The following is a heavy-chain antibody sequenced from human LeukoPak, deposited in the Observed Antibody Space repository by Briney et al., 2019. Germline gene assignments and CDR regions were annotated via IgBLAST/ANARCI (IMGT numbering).Heavy chain of an antibody. V-gene: IGHV3-13*01. J-gene: IGHJ4*02. CDR2: IGTAGDT. D-gene: IGHD6-19*01. CDR3: ARGTYDSSGWYEGHFDY. CDR1: GFTFSSYD. Sequence: PGGSLRLSCAASGFTFSSYDMHWVRQATGKGLEWVSAIGTAGDTYYPGSVKGRFTISRENAKNSSYLQMNSLRAGDTAVYYCARGTYDSSGWYEGHFDYWGQGTLVTVSS.